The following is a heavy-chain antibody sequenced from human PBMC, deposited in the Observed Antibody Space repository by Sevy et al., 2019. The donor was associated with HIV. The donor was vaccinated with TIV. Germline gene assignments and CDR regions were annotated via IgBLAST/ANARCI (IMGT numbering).Heavy chain of an antibody. Sequence: ASVKVSCKTSGYTFTDYYIHWVRQAPGHDLEWLGWINPNGGGVHYAQKFQGRVTMTRDTSIRTVHIELSRLRSDDTALYYCARDTTTSEKGPIDYWGRGTLVTVSS. CDR2: INPNGGGV. J-gene: IGHJ4*02. CDR3: ARDTTTSEKGPIDY. D-gene: IGHD1-1*01. V-gene: IGHV1-2*02. CDR1: GYTFTDYY.